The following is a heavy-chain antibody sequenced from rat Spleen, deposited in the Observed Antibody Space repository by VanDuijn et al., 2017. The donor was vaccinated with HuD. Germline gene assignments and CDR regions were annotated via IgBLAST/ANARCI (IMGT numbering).Heavy chain of an antibody. D-gene: IGHD1-1*01. CDR3: ARGEVYLYYSDY. Sequence: QVQLKESGPGLVQPSQTLSLTCTVSGFSLTSYSVHWVRQPTGKGLEWMGLIWTGGSTDYNSALNSRLSISRDASKNQVFLQMDSLQTDDTASYYCARGEVYLYYSDYWGQGTLVTVSS. CDR1: GFSLTSYS. J-gene: IGHJ3*01. CDR2: IWTGGST. V-gene: IGHV2-30*01.